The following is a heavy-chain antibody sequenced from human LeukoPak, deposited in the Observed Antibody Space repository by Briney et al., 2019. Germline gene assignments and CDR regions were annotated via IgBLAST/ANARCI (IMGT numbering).Heavy chain of an antibody. CDR1: GGSISSYY. CDR2: IYYSGST. Sequence: PSETLSLTCTVSGGSISSYYWSWIRQPPGKGLEWIGYIYYSGSTNYNPSLKSRVTISVDTSKNQFSLKLSSVTAADTAVYYCARIPGAAAGHKYYYYYYGMDVWGQGTTVTVSS. CDR3: ARIPGAAAGHKYYYYYYGMDV. V-gene: IGHV4-59*01. D-gene: IGHD6-13*01. J-gene: IGHJ6*02.